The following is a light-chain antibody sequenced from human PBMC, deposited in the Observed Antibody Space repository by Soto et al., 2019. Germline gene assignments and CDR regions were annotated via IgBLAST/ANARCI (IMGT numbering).Light chain of an antibody. CDR2: GNR. CDR3: QAYDYSLTASV. Sequence: QAVVTQPPSVSGAPGQRVTISCTGNNSNLGAGYDVHRYQQLPGAAPKLVIFGNRNRPSGVPERFSGSKSGTSASLAITGLQAEDEADYYCQAYDYSLTASVFGGGTKVTVL. J-gene: IGLJ3*02. V-gene: IGLV1-40*01. CDR1: NSNLGAGYD.